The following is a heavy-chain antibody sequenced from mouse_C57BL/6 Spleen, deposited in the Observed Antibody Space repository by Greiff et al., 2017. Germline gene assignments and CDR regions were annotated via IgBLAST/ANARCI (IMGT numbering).Heavy chain of an antibody. D-gene: IGHD2-3*01. CDR2: IYPGDGDT. J-gene: IGHJ4*01. CDR1: GYAFSSSW. Sequence: VQLQQSGPELVKPGASVKISCKASGYAFSSSWMNWVKQRPGKGLEWIGRIYPGDGDTNYNGKFKGKATLTADKSSSTAYIQLSSLTSEDSAVYFSARGFYDYDAMDYWGQGTSVTVSS. V-gene: IGHV1-82*01. CDR3: ARGFYDYDAMDY.